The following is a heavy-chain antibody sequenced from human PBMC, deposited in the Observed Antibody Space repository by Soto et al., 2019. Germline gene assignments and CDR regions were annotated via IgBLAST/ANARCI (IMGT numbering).Heavy chain of an antibody. D-gene: IGHD6-13*01. Sequence: PGGSLRLSCAASGFTFSNAWMSWVRQAPGKGLEWVGRIKSKTDGGTTDYAAPVKGRFTISRDDSKNTLYLQMNSLKTEDTAVYYCTAGSDPQQLVRGYWGQGTLVTVSS. CDR2: IKSKTDGGTT. CDR1: GFTFSNAW. CDR3: TAGSDPQQLVRGY. J-gene: IGHJ4*02. V-gene: IGHV3-15*01.